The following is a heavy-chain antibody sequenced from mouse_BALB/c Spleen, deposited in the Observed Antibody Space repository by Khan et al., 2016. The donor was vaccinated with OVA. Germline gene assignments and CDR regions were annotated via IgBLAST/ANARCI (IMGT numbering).Heavy chain of an antibody. CDR2: ISNGGGST. CDR1: GFTFSRYT. J-gene: IGHJ4*01. V-gene: IGHV5-12-2*01. D-gene: IGHD1-1*01. Sequence: EVELVESGGDLVQPGGSLKLSCAASGFTFSRYTMSWVRQTPEKRLEWVAFISNGGGSTYYPDTVKGRFTISRDNAKNTLYLQMTSLKSEDRAMYYCARPPTTEYDYVMDYWGQGTSVTVSS. CDR3: ARPPTTEYDYVMDY.